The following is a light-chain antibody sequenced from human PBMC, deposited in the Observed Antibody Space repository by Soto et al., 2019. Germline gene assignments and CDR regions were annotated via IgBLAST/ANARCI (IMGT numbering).Light chain of an antibody. Sequence: QSALTQPPSASGSPGQSVTISCTGTSSDVGAYNYVSWYQQHAVKAPKLVIYEVTKRPSGVPDRFSGSKSANTASLTVSGLQAEDEVDYYCSSFASSNTWVFGGGTKLTVL. CDR1: SSDVGAYNY. V-gene: IGLV2-8*01. CDR3: SSFASSNTWV. CDR2: EVT. J-gene: IGLJ3*02.